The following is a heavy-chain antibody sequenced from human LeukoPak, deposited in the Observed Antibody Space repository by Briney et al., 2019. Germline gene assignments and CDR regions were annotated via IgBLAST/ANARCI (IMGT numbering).Heavy chain of an antibody. CDR3: ARSRRGGWFDP. D-gene: IGHD3-16*01. V-gene: IGHV1-8*01. CDR1: GYTFTSYD. Sequence: ASVKVYCKASGYTFTSYDINWVRQATGRGHDWMGWMNPNSGNTGYAQKFQGRVTMTRNTSISTAYMELSSLRSEDTAVYYCARSRRGGWFDPWGQGTLVTVSS. CDR2: MNPNSGNT. J-gene: IGHJ5*02.